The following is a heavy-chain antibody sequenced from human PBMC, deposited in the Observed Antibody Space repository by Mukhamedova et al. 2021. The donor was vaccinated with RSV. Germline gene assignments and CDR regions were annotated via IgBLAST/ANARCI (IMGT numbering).Heavy chain of an antibody. Sequence: GRFTISRDDSKNTLYLQMNSLKTEDTAVYYCTTVQFASLWYYDSSDYTGFDPWGQGTLVTVSS. J-gene: IGHJ5*02. V-gene: IGHV3-15*01. CDR3: TTVQFASLWYYDSSDYTGFDP. D-gene: IGHD3-22*01.